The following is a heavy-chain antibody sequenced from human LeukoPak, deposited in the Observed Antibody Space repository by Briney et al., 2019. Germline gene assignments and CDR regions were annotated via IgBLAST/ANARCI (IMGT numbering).Heavy chain of an antibody. Sequence: GGSLRLPCAASGFTFSSYAMSWVRQAPGKGLEWVSAISGSGGSTYYADSVKGRFTISRDNYKNTLYLQMNSLRGEDTAVYYCAKDAVYGEWDWYFDLWGRGTLVTVSS. V-gene: IGHV3-23*01. J-gene: IGHJ2*01. D-gene: IGHD4-17*01. CDR1: GFTFSSYA. CDR3: AKDAVYGEWDWYFDL. CDR2: ISGSGGST.